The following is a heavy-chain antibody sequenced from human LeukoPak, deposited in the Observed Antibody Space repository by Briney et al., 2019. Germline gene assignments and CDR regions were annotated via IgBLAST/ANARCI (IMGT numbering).Heavy chain of an antibody. CDR3: ARQGFDSGFDY. CDR1: GFSFSRYY. CDR2: LFSGGDT. J-gene: IGHJ4*01. Sequence: GGSLRLSCTASGFSFSRYYMSWVRQAPGKGLEWISVLFSGGDTYYADSVKDRFGVSRESSRETLFLQMNSLRVDDTAVYYCARQGFDSGFDYWGHGTTVTVSS. D-gene: IGHD2-21*01. V-gene: IGHV3-66*04.